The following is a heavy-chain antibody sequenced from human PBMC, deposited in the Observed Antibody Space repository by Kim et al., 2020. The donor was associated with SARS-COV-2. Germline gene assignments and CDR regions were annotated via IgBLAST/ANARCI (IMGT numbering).Heavy chain of an antibody. V-gene: IGHV3-11*05. J-gene: IGHJ6*02. D-gene: IGHD2-2*01. CDR2: ISSISSYT. CDR1: GFSFSDYH. Sequence: GGSLRLSCAASGFSFSDYHMTWIRQAPGKGLEWISFISSISSYTNYADSVKGRFTISRDNAKNSLYLQMNSLRAEDTAVYYCARGGTSTSPSGMDVWGQGTTVTVSS. CDR3: ARGGTSTSPSGMDV.